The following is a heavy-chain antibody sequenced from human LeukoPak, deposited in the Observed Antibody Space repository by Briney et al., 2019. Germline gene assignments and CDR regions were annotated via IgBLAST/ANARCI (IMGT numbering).Heavy chain of an antibody. CDR1: GGSISSYY. D-gene: IGHD3-10*01. J-gene: IGHJ5*02. Sequence: SETLSLTCTVSGGSISSYYWSWIRQPPGKGLEWIGYIYYSGTTNYNPSLKSRVTISVDTSKNQFSLKLISVIAADTAVYYCARIFYYYGSGSYPGGWFDPWGQGTLVTVSS. CDR2: IYYSGTT. V-gene: IGHV4-59*08. CDR3: ARIFYYYGSGSYPGGWFDP.